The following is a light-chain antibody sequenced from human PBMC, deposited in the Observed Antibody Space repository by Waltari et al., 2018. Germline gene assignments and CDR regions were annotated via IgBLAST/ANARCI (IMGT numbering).Light chain of an antibody. Sequence: QSALTQPPSASGSPGQSVTIPCTGPSSDVGGYNYVSWYQHHPGKAPKLMIYEVSKRPSGVPDRFSGSKSGNTASLTVSGLQAEDEADYYCSSYAGFNNFVVFGGGTSVTVL. V-gene: IGLV2-8*01. CDR3: SSYAGFNNFVV. J-gene: IGLJ2*01. CDR1: SSDVGGYNY. CDR2: EVS.